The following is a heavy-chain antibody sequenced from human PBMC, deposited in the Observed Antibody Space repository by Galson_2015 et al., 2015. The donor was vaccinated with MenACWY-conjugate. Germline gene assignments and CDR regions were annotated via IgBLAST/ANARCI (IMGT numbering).Heavy chain of an antibody. CDR2: IYYSGST. Sequence: ETLSLTCTVSGDSISSRSYYWGWIRQPPGKGLEWIGSIYYSGSTYYNPSLKSRVTISVDTSKNQFSLKLSSVTAADTAVYYCARRYCSGGSCARKLPFDPWGQGTLVTVSS. J-gene: IGHJ5*02. CDR3: ARRYCSGGSCARKLPFDP. V-gene: IGHV4-39*07. D-gene: IGHD2-15*01. CDR1: GDSISSRSYY.